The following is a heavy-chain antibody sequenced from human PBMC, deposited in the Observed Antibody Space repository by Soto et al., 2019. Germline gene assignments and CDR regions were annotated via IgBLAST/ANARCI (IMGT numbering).Heavy chain of an antibody. J-gene: IGHJ6*02. CDR2: ILPIFGTA. V-gene: IGHV1-69*13. Sequence: SVTVSCKASGGTFSSSAISWVRHAPGQGLEWMGGILPIFGTANYAQKFEGRVPITSDESTSTAYMELSSLRSEDTAVYYCARGRVTMIVVVPDGMDVWGQGTTVTVSS. CDR1: GGTFSSSA. CDR3: ARGRVTMIVVVPDGMDV. D-gene: IGHD3-22*01.